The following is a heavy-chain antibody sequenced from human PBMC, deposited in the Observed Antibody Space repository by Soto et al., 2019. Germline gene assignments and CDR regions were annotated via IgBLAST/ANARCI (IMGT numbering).Heavy chain of an antibody. CDR2: IYYSGST. V-gene: IGHV4-30-4*01. CDR3: ARDTYYDILTGYRYFDYYGMDV. Sequence: TLSLTCTVSGGSISSGDYYWSWIRQPPGKGLDWIGYIYYSGSTYYNPSLKSRVTISVDTSKNQFSLKLSSVTAADTAVYYCARDTYYDILTGYRYFDYYGMDVWGQGTTVTVSS. J-gene: IGHJ6*02. CDR1: GGSISSGDYY. D-gene: IGHD3-9*01.